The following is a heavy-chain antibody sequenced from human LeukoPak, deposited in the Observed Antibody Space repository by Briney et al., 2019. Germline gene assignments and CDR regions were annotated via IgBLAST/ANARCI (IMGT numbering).Heavy chain of an antibody. V-gene: IGHV4-34*01. Sequence: SETPSLTCAVYGGSFSGYYWSWIRQPPGKGLEWIGEINHSGSTNYNPSLKSRVTISVDTSKNQFSLKLSSVTAADTAVYYCARGSSAARRYFDYWGQGTLVTVSS. D-gene: IGHD6-6*01. CDR1: GGSFSGYY. CDR2: INHSGST. CDR3: ARGSSAARRYFDY. J-gene: IGHJ4*02.